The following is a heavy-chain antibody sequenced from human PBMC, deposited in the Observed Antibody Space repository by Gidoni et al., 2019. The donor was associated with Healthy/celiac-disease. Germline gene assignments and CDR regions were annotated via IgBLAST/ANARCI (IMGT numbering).Heavy chain of an antibody. J-gene: IGHJ6*02. D-gene: IGHD3-9*01. CDR1: GFTFSSYW. Sequence: EVQLVESGGGLVQPGGSLRLSCAASGFTFSSYWMRWVRQAPGKGLEWVANIKQDGSEKYYVDSVKGRFTISRDNAKNSLYLQMNSLRAEDTAVYYCARENPDILTGYYIHYYYGMDVWGQGTTVTVSS. V-gene: IGHV3-7*01. CDR3: ARENPDILTGYYIHYYYGMDV. CDR2: IKQDGSEK.